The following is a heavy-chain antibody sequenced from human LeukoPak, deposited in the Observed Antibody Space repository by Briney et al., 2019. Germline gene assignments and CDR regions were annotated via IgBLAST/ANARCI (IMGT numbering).Heavy chain of an antibody. D-gene: IGHD5-18*01. Sequence: GGSLRLSCAASGFTVSSNYMSWVRQAPGKGLEWVSVIHSGGSTFYADSVKGRFTISRDDSKNTLYLQMNSLRAEDTAVYYCARERGYTYGTSLYYFDYWGQGTLVTVSS. V-gene: IGHV3-53*01. CDR2: IHSGGST. J-gene: IGHJ4*02. CDR3: ARERGYTYGTSLYYFDY. CDR1: GFTVSSNY.